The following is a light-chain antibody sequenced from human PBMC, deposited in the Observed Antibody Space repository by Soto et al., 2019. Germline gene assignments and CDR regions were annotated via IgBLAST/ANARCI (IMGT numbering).Light chain of an antibody. CDR3: QQYDTSPRT. CDR2: AAS. J-gene: IGKJ1*01. V-gene: IGKV3-20*01. CDR1: QSLSSGY. Sequence: EIVLTQSPGTLSLSPGERATLSCRASQSLSSGYLAWYQQKPGQAPRILIYAASSRATGIPDRFRGSGSGTDFSLTINRLEPEDSAVYYCQQYDTSPRTFGQGTKVEI.